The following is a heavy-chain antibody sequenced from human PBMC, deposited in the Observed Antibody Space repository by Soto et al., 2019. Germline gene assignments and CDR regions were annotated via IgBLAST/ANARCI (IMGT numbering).Heavy chain of an antibody. CDR2: IIPIFGTA. CDR1: GGTFSSYA. V-gene: IGHV1-69*13. D-gene: IGHD2-15*01. Sequence: ASVKVSCKASGGTFSSYAISWVRQAPGQGLEWMGGIIPIFGTANYAQKFQGRVTITADESTSTAYMELSSLRSEDTAVYYCARGGYCSGGSCYPGGFDYWGQGTLVTVS. J-gene: IGHJ4*02. CDR3: ARGGYCSGGSCYPGGFDY.